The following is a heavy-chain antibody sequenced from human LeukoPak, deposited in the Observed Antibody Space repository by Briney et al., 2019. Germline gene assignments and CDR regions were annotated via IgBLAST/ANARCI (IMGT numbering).Heavy chain of an antibody. CDR2: IYYSGST. CDR3: ARGRRMYYYDSSGYYYG. J-gene: IGHJ4*02. D-gene: IGHD3-22*01. V-gene: IGHV4-59*12. CDR1: GGSISNYY. Sequence: SETLSLTCTVSGGSISNYYWSWIRQPPGKGLEWIGYIYYSGSTNYNPSLKSRVTISVDTSKNQFSLKLSSVTAADTAVYYCARGRRMYYYDSSGYYYGWGQGTLVTVSS.